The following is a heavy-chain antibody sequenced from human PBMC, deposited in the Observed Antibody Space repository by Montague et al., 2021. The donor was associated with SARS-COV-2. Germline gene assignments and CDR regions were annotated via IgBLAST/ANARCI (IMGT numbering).Heavy chain of an antibody. V-gene: IGHV4-39*07. D-gene: IGHD6-19*01. Sequence: SETLSLTCTVSGGSIKSTTFYWGWIRQSPGNGLEWIGNIYESDTAYYNPSLKSRVAISLDTPNNQFSLKIASLIAADTAIYYCVTPGKTAVAGQFEYWGSGILVTASS. CDR3: VTPGKTAVAGQFEY. J-gene: IGHJ4*02. CDR1: GGSIKSTTFY. CDR2: IYESDTA.